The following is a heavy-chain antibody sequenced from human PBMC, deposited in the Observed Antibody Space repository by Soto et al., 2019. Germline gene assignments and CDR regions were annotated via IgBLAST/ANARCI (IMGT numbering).Heavy chain of an antibody. CDR3: ARDKITVLFEY. D-gene: IGHD3-10*01. J-gene: IGHJ4*02. Sequence: QVQLQQGGAALLKPSETLSLTCAVCGGSFSGYYWTWIRQPPGTGLEWIGEINHSGTTNYNPSLKSRVTISVDTSKTQFSLKLTSVTAGATSVYYCARDKITVLFEYWGEGTLVTVSS. V-gene: IGHV4-34*01. CDR2: INHSGTT. CDR1: GGSFSGYY.